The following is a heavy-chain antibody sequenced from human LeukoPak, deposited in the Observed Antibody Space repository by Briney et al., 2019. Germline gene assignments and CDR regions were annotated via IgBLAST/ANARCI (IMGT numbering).Heavy chain of an antibody. CDR2: IYSGGNT. CDR1: GLTVSSNY. CDR3: ARYYYDSSGYAYYFDY. D-gene: IGHD3-22*01. Sequence: GGSLRLSCAASGLTVSSNYMSWVRQAPGKGLEWVSVIYSGGNTDYADSVKGRFTISRDNSRNTVYLQVNSLRAEDTAVYYCARYYYDSSGYAYYFDYWGQGTLVTVSS. V-gene: IGHV3-53*01. J-gene: IGHJ4*02.